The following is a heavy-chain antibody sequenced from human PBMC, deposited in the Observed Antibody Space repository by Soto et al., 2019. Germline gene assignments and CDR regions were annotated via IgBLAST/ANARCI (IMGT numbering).Heavy chain of an antibody. CDR2: MSPKTANT. J-gene: IGHJ5*01. CDR3: TGGPPNWGFDS. CDR1: GYTFTSYD. D-gene: IGHD7-27*01. V-gene: IGHV1-8*01. Sequence: ASVKVSCKASGYTFTSYDINWVRQTAGQGLEWMGWMSPKTANTGYAQKFQVRVTMTRSTSISTAYMELSSLTSEDTAVYYCTGGPPNWGFDSWGQGTPVTVSS.